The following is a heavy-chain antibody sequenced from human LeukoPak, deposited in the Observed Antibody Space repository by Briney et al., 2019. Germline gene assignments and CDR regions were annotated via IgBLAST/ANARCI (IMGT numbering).Heavy chain of an antibody. V-gene: IGHV1-3*01. CDR3: ARVILWSPYGVYYFDY. Sequence: ASVKVSCKASGYTFTSYAMHWVRQAPGQRLEWMGWINAGNGNTKYSQKFQGRVTITRDTSASTAYMELSILRSEDTAVYYCARVILWSPYGVYYFDYWGQGTLVTVSS. CDR2: INAGNGNT. CDR1: GYTFTSYA. D-gene: IGHD3-10*01. J-gene: IGHJ4*02.